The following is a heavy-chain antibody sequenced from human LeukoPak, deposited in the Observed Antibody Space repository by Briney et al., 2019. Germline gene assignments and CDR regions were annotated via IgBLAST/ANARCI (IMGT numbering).Heavy chain of an antibody. D-gene: IGHD3-22*01. CDR1: GGSISSGGYY. V-gene: IGHV4-61*08. CDR3: SYYYDSSGQRAFDI. J-gene: IGHJ3*02. CDR2: IYYSGST. Sequence: SETLSLTCTVSGGSISSGGYYWSWIRQPPGKGLEWIGYIYYSGSTNYNPSLKSRVTISVDTSKNQFSLKLSSVTAEDTAVYYCSYYYDSSGQRAFDIWGQGTMVTVSS.